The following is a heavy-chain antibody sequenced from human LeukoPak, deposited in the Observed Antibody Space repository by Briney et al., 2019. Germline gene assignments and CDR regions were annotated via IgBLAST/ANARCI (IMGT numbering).Heavy chain of an antibody. CDR1: GFTFSSYG. Sequence: GGSLRLSCAASGFTFSSYGMSWVRQAPGKGLEWVSAISGSGGSTYYADSVKGRFTISRDNAKNSLNLQMNSLRVEDTAVYYCARDRIGWFDYWGQGTLVTVSS. V-gene: IGHV3-23*01. D-gene: IGHD2-15*01. CDR2: ISGSGGST. J-gene: IGHJ4*02. CDR3: ARDRIGWFDY.